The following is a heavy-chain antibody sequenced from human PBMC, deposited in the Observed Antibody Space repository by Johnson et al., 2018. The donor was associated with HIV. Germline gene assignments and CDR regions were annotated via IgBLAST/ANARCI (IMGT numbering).Heavy chain of an antibody. CDR2: IGTAGDT. Sequence: MLLVESGGGLVQPGGSLRLSCAASGFTFSSYDMHWVRQATGKGLEWVSAIGTAGDTYYPGSVTGRFTISRENAKNSLYLQMNSLRAGDTAVYYCARKGMRRSIAAAGADAFDIWGQGTMVTVSS. V-gene: IGHV3-13*01. J-gene: IGHJ3*02. CDR1: GFTFSSYD. D-gene: IGHD6-13*01. CDR3: ARKGMRRSIAAAGADAFDI.